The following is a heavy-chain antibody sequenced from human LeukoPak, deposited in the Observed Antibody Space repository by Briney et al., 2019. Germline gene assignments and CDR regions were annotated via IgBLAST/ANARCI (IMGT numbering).Heavy chain of an antibody. CDR1: GYTFTGYY. J-gene: IGHJ6*02. D-gene: IGHD1-14*01. V-gene: IGHV1-2*02. CDR3: ARVARTGLAYYYGMDV. CDR2: INPNSGGT. Sequence: ASVKVSCKASGYTFTGYYMHWVRQAAGQGLEWMGWINPNSGGTNYAQKFQGRVTMTRDTSISTAYMELSRLRSDDTAVYYCARVARTGLAYYYGMDVWGQGTTVTVSS.